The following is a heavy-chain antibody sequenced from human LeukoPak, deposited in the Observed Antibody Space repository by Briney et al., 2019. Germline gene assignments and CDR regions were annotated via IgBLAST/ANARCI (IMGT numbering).Heavy chain of an antibody. D-gene: IGHD2-2*01. CDR1: GGSISSSNYY. CDR2: IYYTGNT. J-gene: IGHJ5*02. CDR3: ARAGDCSSTSCKSARWFDL. Sequence: PSETLSLTCTVSGGSISSSNYYWGWIRQPPGKGLEWIGSIYYTGNTYYNPSLKSRVTISVDTSKNQFSLKLSSVTAADTAVYYCARAGDCSSTSCKSARWFDLWGQGTLVTVSS. V-gene: IGHV4-39*07.